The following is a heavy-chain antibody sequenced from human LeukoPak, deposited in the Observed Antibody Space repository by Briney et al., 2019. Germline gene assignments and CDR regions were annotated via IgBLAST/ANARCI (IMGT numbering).Heavy chain of an antibody. J-gene: IGHJ4*02. CDR2: IYYSGST. CDR3: ARARVRWPFDY. D-gene: IGHD4-23*01. V-gene: IGHV4-31*11. CDR1: GGSFSGYY. Sequence: PSETLSLTCAVYGGSFSGYYWSWIRQHPGKGLEWIGYIYYSGSTYYNPSLKSRVTISVDTSKNQFSLKLSSVTAADTAVYYCARARVRWPFDYWGQGTLVTVSS.